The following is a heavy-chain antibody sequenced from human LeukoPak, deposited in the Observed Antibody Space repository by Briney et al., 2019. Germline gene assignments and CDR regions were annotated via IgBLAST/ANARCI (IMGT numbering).Heavy chain of an antibody. J-gene: IGHJ4*02. Sequence: GRSLRLSCAASGFTVSSNYMSWVRQAPGKGLEWVSVIYSGGSTYYADSVKGRFTISRDNSKNTLYLQMSSLRAEDTAVYYCARLAGIAARIFDYWGQGTLVTVSS. CDR3: ARLAGIAARIFDY. V-gene: IGHV3-53*01. CDR2: IYSGGST. D-gene: IGHD6-6*01. CDR1: GFTVSSNY.